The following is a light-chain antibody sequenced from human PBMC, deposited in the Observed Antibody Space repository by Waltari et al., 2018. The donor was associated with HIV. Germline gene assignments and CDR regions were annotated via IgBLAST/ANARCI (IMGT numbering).Light chain of an antibody. CDR1: QSVNSN. CDR2: GTS. V-gene: IGKV3-15*01. CDR3: HHYNNWRET. J-gene: IGKJ1*01. Sequence: EILLTHCPATCFVFRGERATTSCRASQSVNSNLAWYQQKPGQTPRLLIYGTSTRATDIPARFSGSGSGTEFTLTISSLQSEDFAVYYCHHYNNWRETFGQGTKVEIK.